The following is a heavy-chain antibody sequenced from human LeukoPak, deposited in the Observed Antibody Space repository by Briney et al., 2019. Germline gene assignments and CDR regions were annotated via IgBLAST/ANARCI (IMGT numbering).Heavy chain of an antibody. CDR2: ISSSSSYI. J-gene: IGHJ4*02. V-gene: IGHV3-21*01. CDR3: ARDSHYGDYERN. Sequence: PGGSLRLSCAASGFTFSSYSMNWVRQAPGKGLEWVSSISSSSSYIYYADSVKGRFTISRDNAKNSLYLQMNSLRAEDTAVYYCARDSHYGDYERNWGQGTLVTVSS. D-gene: IGHD4-17*01. CDR1: GFTFSSYS.